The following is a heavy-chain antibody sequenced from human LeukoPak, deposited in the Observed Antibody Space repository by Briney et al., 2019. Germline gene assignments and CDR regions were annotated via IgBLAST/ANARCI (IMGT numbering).Heavy chain of an antibody. J-gene: IGHJ4*02. CDR3: ARDGGSSGWFDY. Sequence: ASVTVSFTASGYTFTIYYMHWVRHAPGQGLGWMGIINPSGGSTSYSQKFQGRVTMTSDTSTSTVYMELSSLRSEDTAVYYCARDGGSSGWFDYWGQGTLVTVAS. V-gene: IGHV1-46*01. D-gene: IGHD3-22*01. CDR1: GYTFTIYY. CDR2: INPSGGST.